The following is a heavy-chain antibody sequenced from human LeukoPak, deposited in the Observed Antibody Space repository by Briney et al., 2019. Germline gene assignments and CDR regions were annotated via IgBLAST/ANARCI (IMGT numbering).Heavy chain of an antibody. CDR3: VLMIRGLPY. D-gene: IGHD3-10*01. J-gene: IGHJ4*02. V-gene: IGHV3-72*01. Sequence: GGSLRLSCAASGFTFSDYNMRWIRQAPGKGLEWVGRSRSKAKSYSTDYAASVKGRFTISRDDSKNLLYLQMNTLQTEDTAVYYCVLMIRGLPYWGQGTLVTVSS. CDR2: SRSKAKSYST. CDR1: GFTFSDYN.